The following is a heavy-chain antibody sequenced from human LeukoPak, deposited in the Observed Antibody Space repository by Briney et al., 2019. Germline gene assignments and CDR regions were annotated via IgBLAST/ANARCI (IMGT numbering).Heavy chain of an antibody. Sequence: GGSLRLSCAASGFTFSDYFMTWIRQAPGKGLEWVSYISSSGSTIYYADSVKGRFTISRDNAKNSLYLQMNSLRAEDTAVYYCARNDLLYDAFDIWGQGTMVTVSS. J-gene: IGHJ3*02. D-gene: IGHD1-26*01. CDR2: ISSSGSTI. V-gene: IGHV3-11*04. CDR3: ARNDLLYDAFDI. CDR1: GFTFSDYF.